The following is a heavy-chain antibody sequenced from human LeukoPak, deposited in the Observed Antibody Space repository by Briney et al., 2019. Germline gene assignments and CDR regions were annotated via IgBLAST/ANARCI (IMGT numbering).Heavy chain of an antibody. V-gene: IGHV3-15*01. J-gene: IGHJ6*03. CDR1: GFTFSDYY. CDR3: TTGMIVVPYCYYMDV. D-gene: IGHD3-22*01. CDR2: IKSKTDGGTT. Sequence: GGSLRLSCAASGFTFSDYYMSWIRQAPGKGLEWVGRIKSKTDGGTTDYAAPVKGRFTISRDDSKNTLYLQMNSLKTEDTAVYYCTTGMIVVPYCYYMDVWGKGTTVTVSS.